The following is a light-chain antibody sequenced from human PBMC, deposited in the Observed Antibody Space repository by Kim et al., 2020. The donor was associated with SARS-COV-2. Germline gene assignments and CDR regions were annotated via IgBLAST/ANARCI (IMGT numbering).Light chain of an antibody. CDR3: QQYNNRPLT. Sequence: VSPGERPPRPCWASDSVSSTLAWYQQRPGQAPRPRIYAASTRAPGIPARFSGSGVGREFTLTISSVQSEDFSVYYCQQYNNRPLTVGGGTKVDIK. CDR1: DSVSST. CDR2: AAS. J-gene: IGKJ4*01. V-gene: IGKV3-15*01.